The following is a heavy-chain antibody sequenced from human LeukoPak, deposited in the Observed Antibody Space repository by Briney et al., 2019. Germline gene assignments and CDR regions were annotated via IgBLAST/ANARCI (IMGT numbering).Heavy chain of an antibody. V-gene: IGHV1-69*13. CDR3: ASSRTYYYDSSGYLSDY. D-gene: IGHD3-22*01. CDR1: GYTFTSYY. CDR2: IIPIFGTA. J-gene: IGHJ4*02. Sequence: SVKVSCKAAGYTFTSYYIHWVRQAPGQGLEWMGGIIPIFGTANYAQKFQGRVTITADESTSTAYMELSSLRSEDTAVYYCASSRTYYYDSSGYLSDYWGQGTLVTVSS.